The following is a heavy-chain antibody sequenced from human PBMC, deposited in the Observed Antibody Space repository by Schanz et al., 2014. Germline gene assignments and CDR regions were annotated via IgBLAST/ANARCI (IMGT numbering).Heavy chain of an antibody. CDR1: GGTFSSDT. Sequence: QVHLVQSGAEVKKPGSSVKVSCKASGGTFSSDTFSWVRQAPGQGLEWMGRIIPVLGIANYAQKFQGRVTITADKSTFTAYMDVSSLRSEDTAVYYCASSGAGYSSSWDFDYWGQGTLVTVSS. V-gene: IGHV1-69*02. D-gene: IGHD6-13*01. CDR3: ASSGAGYSSSWDFDY. J-gene: IGHJ4*02. CDR2: IIPVLGIA.